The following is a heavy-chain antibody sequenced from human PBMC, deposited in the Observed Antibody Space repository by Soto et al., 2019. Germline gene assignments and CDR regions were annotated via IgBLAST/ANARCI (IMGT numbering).Heavy chain of an antibody. CDR1: GFSFSYSA. J-gene: IGHJ3*01. V-gene: IGHV3-23*01. CDR2: ISGNGGFT. Sequence: DVQLLESGGGLVQPGGSLRLSCAASGFSFSYSAMSWVRQAPGKGLECVSGISGNGGFTYYADSVKGRFIISRDNSKDTVDLQMNSLRADDTAVYYCVRETKNAFDVWGQGTVVTVSS. CDR3: VRETKNAFDV.